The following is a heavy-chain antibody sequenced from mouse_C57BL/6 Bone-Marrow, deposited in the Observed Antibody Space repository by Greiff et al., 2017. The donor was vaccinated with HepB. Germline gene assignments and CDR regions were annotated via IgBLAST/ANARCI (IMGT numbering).Heavy chain of an antibody. CDR1: GYSITSGYY. J-gene: IGHJ1*03. D-gene: IGHD1-1*01. CDR3: ARVRITTAVPFDV. CDR2: ISYDGSN. V-gene: IGHV3-6*01. Sequence: ESGPGLVKPSQSLSLTCSVTGYSITSGYYWNWIRQFPGNKLEWMGYISYDGSNNYNPSLKNRISITRDTSKNQFFLKLNSVTTEDTATYYCARVRITTAVPFDVWGTGTTVTVSS.